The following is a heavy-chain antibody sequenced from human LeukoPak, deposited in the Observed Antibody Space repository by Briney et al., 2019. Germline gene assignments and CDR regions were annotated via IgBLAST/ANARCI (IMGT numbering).Heavy chain of an antibody. Sequence: SETLSLTCTVSGGSIGTSAYYWNWIRQHPGKGLEWIGFISDSGSTLYNPSLKSRVTISSDTSKGQFSLKLTSVTAADTAVYYCARALQDIVVVPALDYRGQGTLVTVSS. CDR1: GGSIGTSAYY. CDR3: ARALQDIVVVPALDY. D-gene: IGHD2-2*01. CDR2: ISDSGST. J-gene: IGHJ4*02. V-gene: IGHV4-30-4*08.